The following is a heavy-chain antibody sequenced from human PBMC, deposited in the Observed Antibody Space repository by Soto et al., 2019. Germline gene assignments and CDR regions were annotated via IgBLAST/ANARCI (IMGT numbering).Heavy chain of an antibody. CDR1: GDSVNNDAYY. D-gene: IGHD1-26*01. CDR2: IYHSGIT. Sequence: QVQLQESGPGLMKPSETLSLTCTVSGDSVNNDAYYWSWIRPPQGKGLEWHGYIYHSGITYYNPSLSSRVIMSSDMSENQFSLSLISVTAADTAVYYCARLGIGWVFPIDHWGQGTLVNVS. CDR3: ARLGIGWVFPIDH. V-gene: IGHV4-61*08. J-gene: IGHJ4*02.